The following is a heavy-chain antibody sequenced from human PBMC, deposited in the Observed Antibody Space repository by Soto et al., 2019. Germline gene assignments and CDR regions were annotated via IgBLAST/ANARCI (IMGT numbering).Heavy chain of an antibody. CDR2: FGGDSRPI. CDR1: GFTFSTFS. J-gene: IGHJ4*02. D-gene: IGHD6-19*01. Sequence: EVQLVESGGGLVQPGGSLRLSCAASGFTFSTFSMNWVRQAPGRGLEWIAYFGGDSRPIYYADSVKGRFTISRDNPKNSLYLQMDSLRDEDTAVYYCARDLGWAFDYWGQGTLVTVSS. CDR3: ARDLGWAFDY. V-gene: IGHV3-48*02.